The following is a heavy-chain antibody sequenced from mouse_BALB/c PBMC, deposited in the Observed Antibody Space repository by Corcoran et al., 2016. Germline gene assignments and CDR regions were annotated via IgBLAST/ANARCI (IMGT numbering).Heavy chain of an antibody. D-gene: IGHD3-3*01. CDR3: TRLGIP. V-gene: IGHV1-15*01. CDR2: IYPETGGT. J-gene: IGHJ2*01. CDR1: GYTFTDYE. Sequence: QVQLQQSGAELVRPGASVTLSCKASGYTFTDYEMHWVKQTPVHGLEWIGAIYPETGGTAYNQKFKGKATLTADKSSSTAYMELRSLTSEDSAVYYCTRLGIPWGQGTTLTVSS.